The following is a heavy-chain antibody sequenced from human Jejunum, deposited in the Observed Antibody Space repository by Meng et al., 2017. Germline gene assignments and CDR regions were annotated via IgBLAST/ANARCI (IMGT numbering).Heavy chain of an antibody. CDR3: ASELTNGWYSGWFGP. CDR1: GASTTSGSYH. J-gene: IGHJ5*02. D-gene: IGHD6-19*01. CDR2: IYYTGTT. V-gene: IGHV4-61*02. Sequence: GPLQESGPGLVEPSQTLSLTCTVSGASTTSGSYHWSWIRQPAGKGLEWIGRIYYTGTTHYNPSLKSRVTISLDTSKNQFSLKLSSVTAADTAVYYCASELTNGWYSGWFGPWGQGTLVTVSS.